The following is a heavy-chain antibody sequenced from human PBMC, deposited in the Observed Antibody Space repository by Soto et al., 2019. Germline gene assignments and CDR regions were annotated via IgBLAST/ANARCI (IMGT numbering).Heavy chain of an antibody. J-gene: IGHJ6*02. D-gene: IGHD6-13*01. CDR3: AIMKLLGYSSSLYYYGMDV. CDR1: GYTFTSYG. Sequence: QVQLVQSGAEVKKPGASVKVSCKASGYTFTSYGISWVRQAPGQGLEWMGWISAYNGNTNYAQKLQGRVTMTTDTSTSTAYMELRSLRSDDTAVYYCAIMKLLGYSSSLYYYGMDVWGQGTTVTVSS. CDR2: ISAYNGNT. V-gene: IGHV1-18*01.